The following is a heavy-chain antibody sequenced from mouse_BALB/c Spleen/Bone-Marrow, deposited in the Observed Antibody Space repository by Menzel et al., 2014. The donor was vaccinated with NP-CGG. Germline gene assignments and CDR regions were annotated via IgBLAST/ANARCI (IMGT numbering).Heavy chain of an antibody. CDR2: ISSGGSYT. V-gene: IGHV5-9-1*01. CDR3: ARVITWYFDV. Sequence: EVKLQESGGGLVKPGGSLKLSCAASGFTFSSYAMSWVRQTPEKRLEWVATISSGGSYTYYPDSVKGRFTISRDNAKNTLYLQMSSLRSEDTAMYYCARVITWYFDVWGAGTTVTVSS. D-gene: IGHD2-4*01. CDR1: GFTFSSYA. J-gene: IGHJ1*01.